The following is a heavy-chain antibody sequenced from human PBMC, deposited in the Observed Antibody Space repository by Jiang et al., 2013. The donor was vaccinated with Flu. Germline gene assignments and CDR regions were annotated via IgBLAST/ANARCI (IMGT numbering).Heavy chain of an antibody. J-gene: IGHJ1*01. CDR1: GFTFSSYA. D-gene: IGHD3-22*01. V-gene: IGHV3-23*01. CDR2: ISGSGGST. CDR3: AKTNYDSSGYYAEYFQH. Sequence: QLLESGGGLVQPGGSLRLSCAASGFTFSSYAMSWVRQAPGKGLEWVSAISGSGGSTYYADSVKGRFTISRDNSKNTLYLQMNSLRAEDTAVYYCAKTNYDSSGYYAEYFQHWGQGTLVTVSS.